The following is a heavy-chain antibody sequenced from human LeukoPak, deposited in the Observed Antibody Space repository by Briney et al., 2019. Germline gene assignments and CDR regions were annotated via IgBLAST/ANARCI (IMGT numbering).Heavy chain of an antibody. J-gene: IGHJ5*02. V-gene: IGHV4-59*01. Sequence: SETLSLTCTVSGGSISSYYWSWIRQPPGKGLEWIGYIYYSGSTNYNPSLKSRVTISVDTSKNQFSLKLSSVTAADTAVYYCARGPAGVYNWFDLWGQGTLVTVSS. CDR1: GGSISSYY. CDR2: IYYSGST. CDR3: ARGPAGVYNWFDL. D-gene: IGHD3-10*01.